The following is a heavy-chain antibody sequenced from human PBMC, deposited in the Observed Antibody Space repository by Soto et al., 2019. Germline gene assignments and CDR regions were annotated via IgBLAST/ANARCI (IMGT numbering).Heavy chain of an antibody. Sequence: QVQLVESGGGVVQPGRSLRLSCAASGFTFRGYGMHWVRQAPGRGLEWVALISYDGSIKYYADSVRGRFTMSRDNSKNTLYLQMNSLRAEDTAVYYCANSEYSRYKNIDVWGQGTTGTVS. J-gene: IGHJ6*02. V-gene: IGHV3-30*18. CDR1: GFTFRGYG. CDR2: ISYDGSIK. CDR3: ANSEYSRYKNIDV. D-gene: IGHD5-18*01.